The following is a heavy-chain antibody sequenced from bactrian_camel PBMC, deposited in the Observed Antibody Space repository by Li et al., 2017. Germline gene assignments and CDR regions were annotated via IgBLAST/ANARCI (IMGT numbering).Heavy chain of an antibody. Sequence: HVQLVESGGGSVQPGGSLRLSCAFDAYTPANVRMAWFRQAPGKEREGVASLASDGSSIYANSLKGRFTISQDNAKNTLYLQMNSLTPDDTAMYYCAARGPYCYTKLSVRDFTYWGQGTQVTVSS. CDR1: AYTPANVR. V-gene: IGHV3S53*01. CDR3: AARGPYCYTKLSVRDFTY. CDR2: LASDGSS. J-gene: IGHJ4*01. D-gene: IGHD2*01.